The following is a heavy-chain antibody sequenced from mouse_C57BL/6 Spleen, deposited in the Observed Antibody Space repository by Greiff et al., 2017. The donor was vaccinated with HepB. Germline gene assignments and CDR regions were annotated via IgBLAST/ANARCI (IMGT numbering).Heavy chain of an antibody. CDR3: AREPYSYGRSYGWYFDV. CDR1: GFTFSDYG. J-gene: IGHJ1*03. CDR2: ISSGSSTI. V-gene: IGHV5-17*01. D-gene: IGHD1-1*01. Sequence: EVKLVESGGGLVKPGGSLKLSCAASGFTFSDYGMHWVRQAPEKGLEWVAYISSGSSTIYYADTVKGRFTISRDNAKNTLFLPMTSLRSEDTAMYYCAREPYSYGRSYGWYFDVWGTGTTVTVSS.